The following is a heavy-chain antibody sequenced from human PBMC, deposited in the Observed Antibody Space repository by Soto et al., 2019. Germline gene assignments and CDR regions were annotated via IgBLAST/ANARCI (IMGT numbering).Heavy chain of an antibody. CDR2: IYYSGST. CDR3: AREGVKDFWSGYYSPYYMDV. J-gene: IGHJ6*03. Sequence: SETLSLTCTVSGGSISSSSYYWVWIRQPPGKGLEWIGSIYYSGSTYYNPSLKSRVTISVDTSKNQFSLKLSSVTAADTAVYYCAREGVKDFWSGYYSPYYMDVWGKGTTVTVSS. D-gene: IGHD3-3*01. CDR1: GGSISSSSYY. V-gene: IGHV4-39*02.